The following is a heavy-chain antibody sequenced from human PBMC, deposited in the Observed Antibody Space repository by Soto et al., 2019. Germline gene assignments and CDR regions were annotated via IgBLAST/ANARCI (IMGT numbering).Heavy chain of an antibody. V-gene: IGHV1-2*02. D-gene: IGHD5-12*01. CDR1: GDSFNDYY. CDR3: ARESGGATATLDYYYFYMDV. J-gene: IGHJ6*03. CDR2: INPDGGVT. Sequence: VQLVQSGAEVKKPGASVKVSCKTAGDSFNDYYIHWVRQAPGQGLDWLGWINPDGGVTKTAQKFQGRVTVTRDTSIRTGYIELSSLRSDDTAVYYCARESGGATATLDYYYFYMDVWGKGTTVTVSS.